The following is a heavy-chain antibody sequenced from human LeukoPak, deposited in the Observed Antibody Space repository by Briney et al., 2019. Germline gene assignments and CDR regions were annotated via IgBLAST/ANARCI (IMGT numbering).Heavy chain of an antibody. D-gene: IGHD1-20*01. J-gene: IGHJ4*02. CDR2: ISYDGSKR. CDR1: GFTFSSYA. CDR3: ARDVISRQMITLGLGF. V-gene: IGHV3-30*04. Sequence: GGSLRLSCAASGFTFSSYAMHWVRQAPGKGLEWVAVISYDGSKRYYADSVKGRFTISRDTSNKTAYLEMNSLRVDDTAVYYCARDVISRQMITLGLGFWGQGTLVTVSS.